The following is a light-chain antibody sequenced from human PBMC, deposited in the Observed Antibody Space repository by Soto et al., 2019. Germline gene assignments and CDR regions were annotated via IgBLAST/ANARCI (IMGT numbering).Light chain of an antibody. CDR1: QDISNY. CDR3: QQYDNLPSYT. Sequence: DIQMTQSPSSLSASVGDRVTITCQASQDISNYLNWYQQKPGKAPKLLIYDASNLETGVPSRFSGSGSGTDFTFTISSLQPEDIATYYCQQYDNLPSYTFGQGTKVEIK. CDR2: DAS. V-gene: IGKV1-33*01. J-gene: IGKJ2*01.